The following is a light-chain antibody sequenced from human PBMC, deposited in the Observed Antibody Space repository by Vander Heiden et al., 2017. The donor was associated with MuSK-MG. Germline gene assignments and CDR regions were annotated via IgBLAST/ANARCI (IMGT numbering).Light chain of an antibody. CDR1: SNDVGGYDY. Sequence: QSALTQPASVSASPGQSITISCTGTSNDVGGYDYVSWYQHHPGKAPKLILYDVTNRPSGVSLRFSGSKSGNTASLTISGLQAEDEADYSCSSYTSTGTVLFGGGTKLPVL. J-gene: IGLJ2*01. CDR2: DVT. V-gene: IGLV2-14*03. CDR3: SSYTSTGTVL.